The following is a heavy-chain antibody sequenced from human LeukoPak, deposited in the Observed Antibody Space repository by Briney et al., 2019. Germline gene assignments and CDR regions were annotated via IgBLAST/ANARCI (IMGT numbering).Heavy chain of an antibody. D-gene: IGHD5-18*01. CDR2: IIPIFGTA. V-gene: IGHV1-69*05. CDR1: GGTFSSYA. Sequence: SVKVSCKASGGTFSSYAISWVRQAPGQGLEWMGRIIPIFGTANYAQKFQGRVTITTDESTSTAYMELSSLRSEDTAVYYCAREYSYGYGGAFDIWGQGTMVIVSS. J-gene: IGHJ3*02. CDR3: AREYSYGYGGAFDI.